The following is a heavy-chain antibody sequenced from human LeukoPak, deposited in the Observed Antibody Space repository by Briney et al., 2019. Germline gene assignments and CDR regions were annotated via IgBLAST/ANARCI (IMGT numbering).Heavy chain of an antibody. CDR3: ARRGITSFDY. Sequence: PSETLSLTCTVSGGSISSYYWSWIRQPPGKGLEWIGYIYYSGSTNYNPSLKSRVTISVDTSKNQFSLKLSSVTAADTAVYYCARRGITSFDYWGQGTLVTVSS. D-gene: IGHD3-10*01. V-gene: IGHV4-59*08. CDR1: GGSISSYY. CDR2: IYYSGST. J-gene: IGHJ4*02.